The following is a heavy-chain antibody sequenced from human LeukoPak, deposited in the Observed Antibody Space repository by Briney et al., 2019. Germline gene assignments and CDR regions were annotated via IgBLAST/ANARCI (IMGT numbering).Heavy chain of an antibody. CDR3: ARYYDSSGYYYGGNYFDY. D-gene: IGHD3-22*01. V-gene: IGHV1-2*02. Sequence: ASVKVSCEASGYTFTGYYMHWVRQAPGQGLEWMGWINPNSGGTNYAQKFQGRVTMTRDTSISTAYMELSRLRSDDTAVYYCARYYDSSGYYYGGNYFDYWGQGTLVTVSS. CDR1: GYTFTGYY. J-gene: IGHJ4*02. CDR2: INPNSGGT.